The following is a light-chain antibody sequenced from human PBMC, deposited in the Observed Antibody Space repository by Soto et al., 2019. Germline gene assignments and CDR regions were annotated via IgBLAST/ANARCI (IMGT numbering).Light chain of an antibody. V-gene: IGKV1-5*03. J-gene: IGKJ1*01. CDR1: QTISSW. CDR2: KAS. Sequence: DIQMTQSPSTLSGSVGDRVTITCRAGQTISSWLAWYQQKPGKAPKLLIYKASTLKSGVPSRFSGSGSGTDFTLTISRLEPEDFAVYYCQQYGSSPRTFGQGTKVDIK. CDR3: QQYGSSPRT.